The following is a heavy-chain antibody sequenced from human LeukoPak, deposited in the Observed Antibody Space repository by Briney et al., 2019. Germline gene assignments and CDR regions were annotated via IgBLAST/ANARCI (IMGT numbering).Heavy chain of an antibody. J-gene: IGHJ5*02. V-gene: IGHV1-8*03. D-gene: IGHD3-3*01. CDR2: MNPNSGNT. CDR3: ARGRKATIFGVVNWFDP. Sequence: ASVKVSCKASRYTFTSYDINWVRQATGQGLEWMGWMNPNSGNTGYAQKFQGRVTITRNTSISTAYMELSSLRSEDTAVYYCARGRKATIFGVVNWFDPWGQGTLVTVSS. CDR1: RYTFTSYD.